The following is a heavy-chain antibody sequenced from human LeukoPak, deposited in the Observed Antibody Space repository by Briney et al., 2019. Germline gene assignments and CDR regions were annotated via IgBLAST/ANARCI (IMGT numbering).Heavy chain of an antibody. V-gene: IGHV5-51*01. J-gene: IGHJ4*02. Sequence: GESLKISCKAFGDNFTNYWSAWVRQMPGTGLGLMGSSYPGEADIRYSPSFQGKVTISADKSFTTAYLQLRSLKASDTAIYYCARQGVYYSDSSAFYHWGQGTRVTVSS. CDR1: GDNFTNYW. D-gene: IGHD3-22*01. CDR3: ARQGVYYSDSSAFYH. CDR2: SYPGEADI.